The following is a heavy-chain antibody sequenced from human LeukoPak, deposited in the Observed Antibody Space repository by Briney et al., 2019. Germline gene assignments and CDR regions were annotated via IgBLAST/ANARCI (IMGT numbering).Heavy chain of an antibody. Sequence: PGGSLRLSCAASGFTFRDYDIHWVRQAPGKGLEWVAVVSYDGSSEYYADSVKGRFTISRDNSKNTVYLQMNGLRAEDTAVYYCAKDSYGMDVWGQGTTVTVSS. J-gene: IGHJ6*02. V-gene: IGHV3-30*18. CDR1: GFTFRDYD. CDR3: AKDSYGMDV. CDR2: VSYDGSSE.